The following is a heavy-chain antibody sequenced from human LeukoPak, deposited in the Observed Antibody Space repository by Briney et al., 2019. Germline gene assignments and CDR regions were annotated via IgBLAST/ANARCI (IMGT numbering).Heavy chain of an antibody. Sequence: GGSLRLSCAASGFTVSSNYMSWVRQAPGKGLEWVSVIYSGGSTYYADSVNGRFTISRDNSKNTLYLQMNSLRAEDTAVYYCARAGGIAAAGTNDYWGQGTLVTVPS. CDR1: GFTVSSNY. D-gene: IGHD6-13*01. CDR3: ARAGGIAAAGTNDY. J-gene: IGHJ4*02. V-gene: IGHV3-53*01. CDR2: IYSGGST.